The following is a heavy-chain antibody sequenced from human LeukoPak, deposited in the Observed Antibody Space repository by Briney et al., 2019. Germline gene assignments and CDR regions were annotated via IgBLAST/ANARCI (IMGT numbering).Heavy chain of an antibody. V-gene: IGHV3-15*01. J-gene: IGHJ4*02. CDR1: GFNFNNAW. Sequence: GGSLRLSCAASGFNFNNAWTNWVRQAPGKGLEWVGRIKSKSDGGTTDNAAPVKGRFTISKDDSKNTLYLQMNSLKTEDTGIYYCTTGTLTSDYWGQGTLVTVSS. CDR3: TTGTLTSDY. D-gene: IGHD4-17*01. CDR2: IKSKSDGGTT.